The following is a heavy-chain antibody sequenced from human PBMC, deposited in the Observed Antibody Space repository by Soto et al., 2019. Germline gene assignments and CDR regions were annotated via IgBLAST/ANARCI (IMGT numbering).Heavy chain of an antibody. Sequence: SETLSLTCTVSGGSISSGGFYWTWIRQHPGKGLQWIGYIFYSGSTYYSPSLKSRLTISVDTSRNQFSLHLSSVTAADTAVYYCARGGAGQYCTSATCYRFDFWGQGTLVTVSS. CDR2: IFYSGST. CDR3: ARGGAGQYCTSATCYRFDF. J-gene: IGHJ4*02. CDR1: GGSISSGGFY. V-gene: IGHV4-31*03. D-gene: IGHD2-2*01.